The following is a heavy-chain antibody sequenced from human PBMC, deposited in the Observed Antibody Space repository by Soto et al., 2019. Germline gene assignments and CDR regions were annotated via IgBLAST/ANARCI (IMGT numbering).Heavy chain of an antibody. J-gene: IGHJ6*02. CDR2: IIPIFGTA. V-gene: IGHV1-69*13. CDR1: GGTFSSYA. Sequence: ASVKVSCKASGGTFSSYAISWVRQAPGQGLEWMGGIIPIFGTANYAQKFQGRVTITADESTSTAYMELSSLRSEDTAVYYCARAGYSGYDPQDYYYYDMDVWGQGTPVTSP. D-gene: IGHD5-12*01. CDR3: ARAGYSGYDPQDYYYYDMDV.